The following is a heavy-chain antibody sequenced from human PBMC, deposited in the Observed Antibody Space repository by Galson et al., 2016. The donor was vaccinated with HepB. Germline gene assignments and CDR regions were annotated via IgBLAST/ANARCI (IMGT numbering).Heavy chain of an antibody. J-gene: IGHJ4*02. D-gene: IGHD3-16*01. CDR1: GFSFSNSG. V-gene: IGHV3-23*01. CDR3: GKHGGFDY. Sequence: SLSLSCAASGFSFSNSGMSWVRQAPGRGLEWVSGITRSGDATNYADFVKGRFTISRDNSKNTLYLYMNNLTAGDTAIYYCGKHGGFDYWGQGALVTVSS. CDR2: ITRSGDAT.